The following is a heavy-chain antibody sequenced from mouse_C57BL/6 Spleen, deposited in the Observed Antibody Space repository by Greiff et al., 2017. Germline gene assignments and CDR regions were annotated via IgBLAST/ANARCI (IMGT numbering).Heavy chain of an antibody. J-gene: IGHJ2*01. V-gene: IGHV1-82*01. CDR3: AHTVAYYFDY. CDR2: IYPGDGDT. D-gene: IGHD1-1*01. CDR1: GYAFSSSW. Sequence: QVQLQQSGPELVKPGASVKISCKASGYAFSSSWMNWVKQRPGKGLEWIGRIYPGDGDTNYNGKFKGKATLTADKSSSTAYMQLSSLASEDSAVYICAHTVAYYFDYWGQGTTLTVSS.